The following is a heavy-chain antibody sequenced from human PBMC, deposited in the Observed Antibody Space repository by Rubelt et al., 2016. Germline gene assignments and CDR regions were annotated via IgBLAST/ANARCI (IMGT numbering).Heavy chain of an antibody. CDR1: GFTFSSDS. Sequence: PGGSLRLSCAASGFTFSSDSISWVRQAPGKGLEWVSAISGSGGSTHYADSVKGRFTISRDNSKNTLYLQMNSLRAEDTAMYYCARDRGYDILTGNSGRYWGRGTLVTVSS. V-gene: IGHV3-23*01. CDR2: ISGSGGST. D-gene: IGHD3-9*01. CDR3: ARDRGYDILTGNSGRY. J-gene: IGHJ4*02.